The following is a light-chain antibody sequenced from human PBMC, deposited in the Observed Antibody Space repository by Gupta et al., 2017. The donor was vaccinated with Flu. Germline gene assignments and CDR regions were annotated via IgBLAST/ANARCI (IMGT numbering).Light chain of an antibody. CDR2: SNN. Sequence: QSVLTQPPSASGTPGQRVTISCSGSSSNTGSNNVTWYQQLPGTAPKLLIYSNNPRHSGVPDRFSGSKYGTSASLTISWLQAEDEADYYCAAGDDSRNGLVFGGGTKLTVL. CDR1: SSNTGSNN. CDR3: AAGDDSRNGLV. J-gene: IGLJ3*02. V-gene: IGLV1-44*01.